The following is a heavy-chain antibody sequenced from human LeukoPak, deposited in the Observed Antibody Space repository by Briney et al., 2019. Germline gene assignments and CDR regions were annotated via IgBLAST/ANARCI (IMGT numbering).Heavy chain of an antibody. CDR2: ISDSSSTI. V-gene: IGHV3-48*02. D-gene: IGHD3-16*01. J-gene: IGHJ4*02. Sequence: PGGSLRLSCAASGFTFSTYAMSWVRQAPGKGLEWVSFISDSSSTIYYADSVKGRFTISRDNAKSSLYLQMDSLRDEDTAVYYCARDLGDYWGQGTLVTVSS. CDR1: GFTFSTYA. CDR3: ARDLGDY.